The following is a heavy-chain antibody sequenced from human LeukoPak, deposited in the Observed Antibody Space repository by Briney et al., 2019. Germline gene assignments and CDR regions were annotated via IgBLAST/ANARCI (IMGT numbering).Heavy chain of an antibody. CDR1: GCTFDDYG. J-gene: IGHJ4*02. CDR2: INWNGGIT. D-gene: IGHD1-26*01. Sequence: TGGSLRLSCAASGCTFDDYGMSWVRQAPGKGLEWVSGINWNGGITAYADSVKGRFTISRDNAKNSLYLQMNSLRAEDTAVYYCARDSVGATTGTLDYWGQGTLVTVSS. V-gene: IGHV3-20*04. CDR3: ARDSVGATTGTLDY.